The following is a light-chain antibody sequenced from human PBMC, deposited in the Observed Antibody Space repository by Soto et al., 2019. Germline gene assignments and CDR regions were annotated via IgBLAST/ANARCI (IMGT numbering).Light chain of an antibody. CDR2: STN. Sequence: QSVLTQPPSASGTPGQRVTISCSGSSSNIGSNSVYWYQQLPGTAPKLLIYSTNQRPSGVPDRFSGSKSDTSASLAISGLQSEDEADYYCAAWDDSLNGEVVFGGGTQLTVL. J-gene: IGLJ2*01. V-gene: IGLV1-44*01. CDR3: AAWDDSLNGEVV. CDR1: SSNIGSNS.